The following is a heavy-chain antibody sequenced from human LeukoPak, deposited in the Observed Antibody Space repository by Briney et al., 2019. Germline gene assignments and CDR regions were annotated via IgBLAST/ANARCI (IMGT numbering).Heavy chain of an antibody. CDR2: IYYSGST. J-gene: IGHJ4*02. D-gene: IGHD6-19*01. Sequence: SETLSLTCTVSGGSISSSSYYWGWIRQPPGKGLEWIGSIYYSGSTYYNPSLKSRVTISVDTSKNQFSLKLSSVTAADTAVYYCARHFIPRDGIAVAGTFDYWGQGTLVTVSS. CDR3: ARHFIPRDGIAVAGTFDY. CDR1: GGSISSSSYY. V-gene: IGHV4-39*07.